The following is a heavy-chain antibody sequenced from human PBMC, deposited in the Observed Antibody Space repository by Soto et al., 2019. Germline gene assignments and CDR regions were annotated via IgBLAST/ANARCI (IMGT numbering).Heavy chain of an antibody. D-gene: IGHD6-19*01. V-gene: IGHV1-18*01. CDR3: SRFIMVGGWFDPNYYHGMDV. Sequence: ASVKVSCKTSGYTFSNYGINWVRQAPGQGLEWMGWISGYNGNTNYAQTVQGRVTMTTDTSTGTVYMELRSLKSDDTAIYYCSRFIMVGGWFDPNYYHGMDVWGQGTTVTVSS. J-gene: IGHJ6*02. CDR2: ISGYNGNT. CDR1: GYTFSNYG.